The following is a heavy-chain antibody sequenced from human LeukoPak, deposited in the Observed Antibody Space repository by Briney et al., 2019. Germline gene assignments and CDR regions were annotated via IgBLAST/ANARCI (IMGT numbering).Heavy chain of an antibody. CDR3: ARHRDILVVLDFDH. CDR2: IIAYNGNT. V-gene: IGHV1-18*01. D-gene: IGHD2-15*01. J-gene: IGHJ4*02. CDR1: GYTFTSYG. Sequence: ASVKVSCKASGYTFTSYGISWVRQAPGQGLEWMGWIIAYNGNTNYAQKLQGRVTMTTDTSTSTAYMELRGLRSDDTAVYYCARHRDILVVLDFDHWGQGPLVTVSS.